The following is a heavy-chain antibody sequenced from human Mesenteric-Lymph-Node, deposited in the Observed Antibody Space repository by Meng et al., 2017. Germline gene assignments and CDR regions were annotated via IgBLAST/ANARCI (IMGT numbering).Heavy chain of an antibody. Sequence: EGQLVESGGGLVQPGESLRLSCAASGFTFNTYWMHWVRQVPGKGLVWVSRINEDGSSTSYADSVKGRFTISRDNAKNTLYLQMNSLRVEDTAVYYCARGYRDYWSQGTLVTVSS. CDR3: ARGYRDY. CDR2: INEDGSST. V-gene: IGHV3-74*01. CDR1: GFTFNTYW. J-gene: IGHJ4*02. D-gene: IGHD1-14*01.